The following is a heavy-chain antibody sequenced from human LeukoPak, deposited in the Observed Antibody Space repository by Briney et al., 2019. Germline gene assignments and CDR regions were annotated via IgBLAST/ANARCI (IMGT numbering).Heavy chain of an antibody. J-gene: IGHJ4*02. D-gene: IGHD1-26*01. CDR2: IYTTVTT. Sequence: SSDTLSLTCTVSGGSINSYYWGWVRHRAGKRLEWIGRIYTTVTTNYTPSLKSRLSMSVDTSKNQFSLRLRSVTAADTAVYYCGRQGYTASYYFLDYWSQGTLVTVSS. CDR1: GGSINSYY. CDR3: GRQGYTASYYFLDY. V-gene: IGHV4-4*07.